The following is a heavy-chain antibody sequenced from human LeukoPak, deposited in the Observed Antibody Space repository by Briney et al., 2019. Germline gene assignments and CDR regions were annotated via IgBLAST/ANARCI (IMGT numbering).Heavy chain of an antibody. Sequence: PSETLSLTCGVYNGSFSGYYWSWIRQPPGKGLEWIGEINHSGSTYYNPSLKSRVTISVDTSKNQFSLKVRSATAADTAVYYRARKEGGQLVNTRRWFDPWGQGTLVTVSS. V-gene: IGHV4-34*01. J-gene: IGHJ5*02. CDR2: INHSGST. CDR1: NGSFSGYY. D-gene: IGHD6-13*01. CDR3: ARKEGGQLVNTRRWFDP.